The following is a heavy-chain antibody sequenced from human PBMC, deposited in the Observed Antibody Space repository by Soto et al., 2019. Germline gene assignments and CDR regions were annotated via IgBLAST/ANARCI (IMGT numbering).Heavy chain of an antibody. J-gene: IGHJ4*02. CDR3: AKDRSRSWTFDY. V-gene: IGHV3-30*02. CDR1: GFTFSSYD. CDR2: IWYDGSNI. D-gene: IGHD6-13*01. Sequence: PGGSLRLSCAASGFTFSSYDMHWVRQAPGKGLEWVAIIWYDGSNIFYADSVKGRFTISRDNSKNTLYLQMNSLRVEDTAIYYCAKDRSRSWTFDYWGQGTLVTVSS.